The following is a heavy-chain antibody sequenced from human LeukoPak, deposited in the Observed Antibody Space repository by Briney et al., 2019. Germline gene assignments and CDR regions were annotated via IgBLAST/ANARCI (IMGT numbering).Heavy chain of an antibody. CDR2: ISGSGGST. CDR3: AKDSYYYGSGSYSP. J-gene: IGHJ5*02. D-gene: IGHD3-10*01. V-gene: IGHV3-23*01. CDR1: GFTFSSYA. Sequence: GGSLRLSCAASGFTFSSYAMSWVRQAPGKGLERVSAISGSGGSTYYADSVKGRFTISRDNSKNTLYLQMNSLRAEDTAVYYCAKDSYYYGSGSYSPWGQGTLVTVSS.